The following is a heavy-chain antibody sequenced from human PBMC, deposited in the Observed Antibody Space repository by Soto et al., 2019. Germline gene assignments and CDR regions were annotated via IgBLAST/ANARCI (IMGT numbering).Heavy chain of an antibody. CDR1: GGTFSSYA. V-gene: IGHV1-69*06. Sequence: SVKVSCKASGGTFSSYAISWVRQAPGQGLEWMGGIIPIFGTANYAQKFQGRVTITADKSTSAAYMELSSLRSEDTAVYYCERRREGDAFDIWGQGTMVTVSS. CDR2: IIPIFGTA. CDR3: ERRREGDAFDI. J-gene: IGHJ3*02.